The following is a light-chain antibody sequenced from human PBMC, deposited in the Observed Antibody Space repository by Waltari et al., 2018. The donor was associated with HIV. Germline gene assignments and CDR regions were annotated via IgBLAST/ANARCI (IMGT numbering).Light chain of an antibody. CDR3: QQNHGSPWT. Sequence: DMVLTQSPGTLSLSPGERATLSCRASQSLSTRVLAWYQQTHCQAPRLLIYGTSNRATGVPDRFSGSGSGTDFTLIISRLEPEDFGVYYCQQNHGSPWTFGQGTRVDLK. CDR2: GTS. V-gene: IGKV3-20*01. J-gene: IGKJ1*01. CDR1: QSLSTRV.